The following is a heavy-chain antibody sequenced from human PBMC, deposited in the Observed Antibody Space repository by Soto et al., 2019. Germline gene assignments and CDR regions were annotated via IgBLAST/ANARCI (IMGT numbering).Heavy chain of an antibody. CDR2: IHYNGNT. CDR3: ARHIGNYGDWAFEF. J-gene: IGHJ4*02. V-gene: IGHV4-59*08. Sequence: SETLSLTCTVSGDSISSYSWSWIRQPPGKGLEWIGNIHYNGNTKYSPSLRSRVTISVDTSKNHFSLILSSVTAAATAVYYCARHIGNYGDWAFEFWGPGNLVTISS. D-gene: IGHD2-21*01. CDR1: GDSISSYS.